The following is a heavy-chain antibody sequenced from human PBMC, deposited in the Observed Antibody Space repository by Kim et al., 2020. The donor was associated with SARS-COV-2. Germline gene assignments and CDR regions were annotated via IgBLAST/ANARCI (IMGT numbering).Heavy chain of an antibody. CDR1: GFTFSSYS. J-gene: IGHJ4*02. CDR3: ARDFPLAVAGTGVPFDY. Sequence: GGSLRLSCAASGFTFSSYSMNWVRQAPGKGLEWVSSISSSSSYIYYADSVKGRFTISRDNAKNSLYLQMNSLRAEDTAVYYCARDFPLAVAGTGVPFDYWGQGTLVTVSS. D-gene: IGHD6-19*01. CDR2: ISSSSSYI. V-gene: IGHV3-21*01.